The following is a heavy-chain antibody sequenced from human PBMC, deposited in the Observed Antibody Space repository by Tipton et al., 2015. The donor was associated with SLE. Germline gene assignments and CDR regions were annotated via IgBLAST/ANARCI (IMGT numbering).Heavy chain of an antibody. CDR2: ISYDGSNK. CDR3: ALYSGYDSGGGFDY. V-gene: IGHV3-30*04. CDR1: GFTFSSYA. J-gene: IGHJ4*02. Sequence: SLRLSCAASGFTFSSYAMHWVRQAPGKGLEWVAVISYDGSNKYYADSVKGRFTISRDNSKNTLYLQMNSLRAEDTAVYYCALYSGYDSGGGFDYWGQGTLVTVSS. D-gene: IGHD5-12*01.